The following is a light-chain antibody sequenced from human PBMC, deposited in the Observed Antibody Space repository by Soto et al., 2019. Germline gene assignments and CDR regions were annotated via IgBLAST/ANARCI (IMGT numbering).Light chain of an antibody. CDR2: GAS. Sequence: IVLTQSPGTLSLSPGDRATLSCRASHSMSNSNLAWYQHKPGQAPRLLIYGASNRATGIPDRFSGSGSGTDFILTISRLEPEDFAVYYCHQYGSSLGTFGQGTKVEV. CDR1: HSMSNSN. V-gene: IGKV3-20*01. CDR3: HQYGSSLGT. J-gene: IGKJ2*01.